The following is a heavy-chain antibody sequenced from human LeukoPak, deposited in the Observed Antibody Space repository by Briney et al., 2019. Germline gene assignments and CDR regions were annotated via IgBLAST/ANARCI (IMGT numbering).Heavy chain of an antibody. D-gene: IGHD5-24*01. V-gene: IGHV1-2*02. Sequence: ASLKVSCKASGYIFTDYYIHWVRLAPGHGLEWMGWINPKSGDTNLVQKFQGRVTMTRDTSIRTAYMEMTTLTSDDTSVYFCARDSSGGYNSHWGQGTLVTVS. CDR1: GYIFTDYY. CDR2: INPKSGDT. CDR3: ARDSSGGYNSH. J-gene: IGHJ4*02.